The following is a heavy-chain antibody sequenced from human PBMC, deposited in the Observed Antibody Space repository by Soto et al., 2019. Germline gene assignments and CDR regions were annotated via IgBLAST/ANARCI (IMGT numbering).Heavy chain of an antibody. J-gene: IGHJ4*02. CDR2: MTATGVSI. V-gene: IGHV3-23*01. CDR1: GFSFSGYA. Sequence: EVQLFESGGGLVQPGGSLRLSCVASGFSFSGYAMSWVRQAPGKGRVWVSSMTATGVSIYYADSVRGRFTISRDNSKNTLYLHVSRRRAEDTATYYCAQESIPYSSSYDLDHWGRGALVTVSS. CDR3: AQESIPYSSSYDLDH. D-gene: IGHD6-6*01.